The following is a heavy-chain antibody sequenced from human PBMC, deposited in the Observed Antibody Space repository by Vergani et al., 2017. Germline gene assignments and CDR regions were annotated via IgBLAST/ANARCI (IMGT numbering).Heavy chain of an antibody. CDR2: IYPGDSET. D-gene: IGHD3-16*01. V-gene: IGHV5-51*03. CDR1: GYTFTTHW. CDR3: ARPSGGTTGPFQY. Sequence: EIQLVQSGTEVKKTGESLRISCKTSGYTFTTHWIGWVRQVPGKGLEWMGVIYPGDSETTYSPPFQGQVTISVDRSGSTAFLQWSSLKTSDSAMYYCARPSGGTTGPFQYWGQGTLVADS. J-gene: IGHJ4*02.